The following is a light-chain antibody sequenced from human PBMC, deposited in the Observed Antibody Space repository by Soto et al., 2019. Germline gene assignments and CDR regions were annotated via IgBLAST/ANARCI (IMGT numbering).Light chain of an antibody. Sequence: EIVLTQSPGTLSLSPGERATLSCSSIQSVSSNYLAWYQQKPGQAPKVLIYRASSRATGIPDRFSGSGSGTDLTLTISRLEPEDFAVCYCQQYGSSPLTFGGGTKVDIK. CDR2: RAS. J-gene: IGKJ4*01. V-gene: IGKV3-20*01. CDR1: QSVSSNY. CDR3: QQYGSSPLT.